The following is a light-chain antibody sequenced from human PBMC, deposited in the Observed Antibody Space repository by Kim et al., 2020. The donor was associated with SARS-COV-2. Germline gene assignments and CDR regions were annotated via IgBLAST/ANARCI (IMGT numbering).Light chain of an antibody. CDR3: QHYKNLAPGNS. V-gene: IGKV3-15*01. J-gene: IGKJ2*03. Sequence: SPGYRATLSCSASQIIRSNLAWYRQKPGQAPRHLIYAASARATSVPSRFSGSGSGTEFTLTIRSLHSEDFALYDIQHYKNLAPGNSFGQGTMLDI. CDR1: QIIRSN. CDR2: AAS.